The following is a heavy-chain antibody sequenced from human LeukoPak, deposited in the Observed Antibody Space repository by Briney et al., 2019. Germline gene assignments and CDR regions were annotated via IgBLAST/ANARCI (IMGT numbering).Heavy chain of an antibody. D-gene: IGHD4-23*01. J-gene: IGHJ5*02. Sequence: GASVTVSCKASGYTFTSYGISWVRQAPGQGLEWMGWISAYTGNTNYAQNFQGRLTMTTDTSTSTANMELRSLTSDDTAVYYCARNTVGLSWFDPWGQGTLVTVSS. CDR3: ARNTVGLSWFDP. V-gene: IGHV1-18*01. CDR1: GYTFTSYG. CDR2: ISAYTGNT.